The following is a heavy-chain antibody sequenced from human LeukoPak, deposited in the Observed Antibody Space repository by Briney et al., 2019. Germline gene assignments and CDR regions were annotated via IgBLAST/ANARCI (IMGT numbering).Heavy chain of an antibody. Sequence: PGGSLGLSCAASGFTFSSYGMHWVRQAPGKGLEWVAFIRYDGSNKYYADSVKGRFTISRDNSKNTLYLQMNSLRAEDTAVYYCARDGGNIAAANNWFDPWGQGTLVTVSS. CDR3: ARDGGNIAAANNWFDP. CDR2: IRYDGSNK. V-gene: IGHV3-30*02. CDR1: GFTFSSYG. J-gene: IGHJ5*02. D-gene: IGHD6-13*01.